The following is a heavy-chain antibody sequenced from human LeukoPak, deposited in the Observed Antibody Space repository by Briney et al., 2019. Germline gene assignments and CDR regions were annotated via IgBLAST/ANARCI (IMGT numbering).Heavy chain of an antibody. J-gene: IGHJ4*02. CDR3: ARSTGWYRFDY. V-gene: IGHV3-23*01. D-gene: IGHD6-19*01. Sequence: GGSLRLSCAASGFTFSSFGMSWVRQAPGKGLEWVSDISGSGGSTYYADSVNGRFTISRDNSENTLYLQMNSLRAEDTAVCYCARSTGWYRFDYWGQGTLVTVSS. CDR2: ISGSGGST. CDR1: GFTFSSFG.